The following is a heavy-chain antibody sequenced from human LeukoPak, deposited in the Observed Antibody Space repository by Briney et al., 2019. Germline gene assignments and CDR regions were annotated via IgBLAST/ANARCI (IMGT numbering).Heavy chain of an antibody. CDR2: IIPIFGTA. D-gene: IGHD3-22*01. CDR1: GGTFSSNA. Sequence: GASMNVSCKASGGTFSSNAIGWVRQAPGQGLEWMVGIIPIFGTANYAQKFQGRVTITADESTSTAYMELSSLRSEDTAVYYCARGGLGYDSSGYPFDYWGQGTLVTVSS. CDR3: ARGGLGYDSSGYPFDY. J-gene: IGHJ4*02. V-gene: IGHV1-69*01.